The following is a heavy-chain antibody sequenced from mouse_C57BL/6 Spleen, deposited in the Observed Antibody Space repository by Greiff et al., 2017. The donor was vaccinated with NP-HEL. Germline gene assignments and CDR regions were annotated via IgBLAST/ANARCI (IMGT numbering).Heavy chain of an antibody. CDR3: AKGGSSPQDAMDY. V-gene: IGHV1-69*01. CDR1: GYTFTSYW. CDR2: IDPSDSYT. Sequence: QVQLKQPGAELVMPGASVKLSCKASGYTFTSYWMHWVKQRPGQGLEWIGEIDPSDSYTNYNQKFKGKSTLTVDKSSSTAYMQLSSLTSEDSAVYYCAKGGSSPQDAMDYWGQGTSVTVSS. J-gene: IGHJ4*01. D-gene: IGHD1-1*01.